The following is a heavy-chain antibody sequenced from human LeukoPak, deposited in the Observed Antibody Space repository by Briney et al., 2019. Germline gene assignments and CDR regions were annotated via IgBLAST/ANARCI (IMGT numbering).Heavy chain of an antibody. CDR1: GFTFSGSA. J-gene: IGHJ4*02. D-gene: IGHD4-23*01. V-gene: IGHV3-73*01. CDR3: ARVEGGDYGGKLDY. Sequence: GGSLKLSCAASGFTFSGSAMHWVRQASGKGLEWVGRIRSKANSYATAYAASVKGRFTISRDDSKNTAYLQMNSLRVEDTAMYYCARVEGGDYGGKLDYWGQGTLVTVSS. CDR2: IRSKANSYAT.